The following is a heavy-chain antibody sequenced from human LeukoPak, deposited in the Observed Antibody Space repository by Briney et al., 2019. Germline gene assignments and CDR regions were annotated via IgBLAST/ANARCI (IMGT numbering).Heavy chain of an antibody. CDR1: GYSISSGYY. J-gene: IGHJ4*02. V-gene: IGHV4-38-2*02. CDR3: ARGAVVIYFDY. CDR2: IYHSGST. Sequence: SETLSLTCTVSGYSISSGYYWGWIRQPPGKGLEWIGSIYHSGSTYYNPSLKSRVTISVDTSKNQFSLKLSSVTAADTAVYYCARGAVVIYFDYWGQGTLVTVSS. D-gene: IGHD3-22*01.